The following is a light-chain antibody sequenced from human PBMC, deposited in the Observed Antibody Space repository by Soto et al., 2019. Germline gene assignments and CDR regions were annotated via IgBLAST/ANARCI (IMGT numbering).Light chain of an antibody. CDR2: EVS. CDR3: SSYAGTSTFPYV. CDR1: SSDVGSYNL. Sequence: QSVLTQPASVSGSPGQSITISCTGTSSDVGSYNLVSWYQQHPGKAPKLMIYEVSKRPSGVSNRFSGSKSGNTASLTISGRQAEDEADYYCSSYAGTSTFPYVFGPGTKLTV. J-gene: IGLJ1*01. V-gene: IGLV2-23*02.